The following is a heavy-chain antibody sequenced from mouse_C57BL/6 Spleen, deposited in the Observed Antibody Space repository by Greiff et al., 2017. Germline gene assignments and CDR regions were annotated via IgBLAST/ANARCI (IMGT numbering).Heavy chain of an antibody. J-gene: IGHJ1*03. CDR1: GYAFSSYW. CDR3: ARFRFITTPPAGYFDV. CDR2: IYPGDGDT. V-gene: IGHV1-80*01. Sequence: QVHVKQSGAELVKPGASVKISCKASGYAFSSYWMNWVKQRPGKGLEWIGQIYPGDGDTNYNGKFKGKATLTADKSSSTAYMQLSSLTSEDSAVYFCARFRFITTPPAGYFDVWGTGTTVTVSS. D-gene: IGHD1-1*01.